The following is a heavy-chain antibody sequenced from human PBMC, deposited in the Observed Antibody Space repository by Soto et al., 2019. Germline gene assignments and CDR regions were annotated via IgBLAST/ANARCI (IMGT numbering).Heavy chain of an antibody. Sequence: PGGSLTLSCAASGFTFSSYAMSWARQAPGKGLERVSAISGSGGSTYYADSVKGRFTISRDNSKNTLYLQMNSLRAEDTAVYYCAKGSVLLWFGELEDYYYGMDVWGQGTTVTVSS. CDR2: ISGSGGST. J-gene: IGHJ6*02. CDR1: GFTFSSYA. V-gene: IGHV3-23*01. CDR3: AKGSVLLWFGELEDYYYGMDV. D-gene: IGHD3-10*01.